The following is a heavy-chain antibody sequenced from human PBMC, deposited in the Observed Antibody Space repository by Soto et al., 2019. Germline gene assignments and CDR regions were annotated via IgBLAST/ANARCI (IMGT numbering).Heavy chain of an antibody. CDR2: INHSGST. CDR3: ARDPKYYYDSSGYYSRPSGAFDT. Sequence: SETLSLTCAVYGGSFSGYYWSWIRQPPGKGLEWIGEINHSGSTNYNPSLKSRVTISVDTSKNQFSLKLSSVTAADTAVYYCARDPKYYYDSSGYYSRPSGAFDTWGQGTMVTVSS. CDR1: GGSFSGYY. V-gene: IGHV4-34*01. D-gene: IGHD3-22*01. J-gene: IGHJ3*02.